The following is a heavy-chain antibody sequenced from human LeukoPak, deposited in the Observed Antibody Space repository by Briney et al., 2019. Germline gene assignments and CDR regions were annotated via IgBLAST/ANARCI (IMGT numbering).Heavy chain of an antibody. CDR2: AYNANT. V-gene: IGHV1-18*01. CDR3: ARGRGFGELSLEYYFDY. Sequence: AYNANTNYAQKLQGRVTMTTDTSTSTAYMELRSLRSDDTAVYYCARGRGFGELSLEYYFDYWGQGTLVTVSS. J-gene: IGHJ4*02. D-gene: IGHD3-10*01.